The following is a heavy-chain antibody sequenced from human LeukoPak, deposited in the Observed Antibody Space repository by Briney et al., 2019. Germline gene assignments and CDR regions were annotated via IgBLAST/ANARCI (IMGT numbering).Heavy chain of an antibody. Sequence: ASVKVSCTASGYTFTGYHMHWVRQAPGQGLEWMGRINPNSGDTNNAQKFQGRVTMTRDTSISTAYMEVSRLRSDDTAVYYCARDYCSSTSCLSDYWGQGTLVTVSS. CDR1: GYTFTGYH. J-gene: IGHJ4*02. CDR2: INPNSGDT. D-gene: IGHD2-2*01. CDR3: ARDYCSSTSCLSDY. V-gene: IGHV1-2*06.